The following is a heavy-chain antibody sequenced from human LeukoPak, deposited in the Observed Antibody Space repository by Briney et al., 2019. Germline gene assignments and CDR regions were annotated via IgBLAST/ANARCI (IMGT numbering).Heavy chain of an antibody. CDR1: GYIFTGYY. D-gene: IGHD1-7*01. CDR2: INPNSGGT. V-gene: IGHV1-2*02. CDR3: ARVSGTWSAFDI. Sequence: GASVNVSCKASGYIFTGYYMHWVRQAPGQGLEWMGWINPNSGGTNYAQKFQGRVTMTRDTSISAAYMELSRLRSDDTAVYYCARVSGTWSAFDIWGQGTMVTVSS. J-gene: IGHJ3*02.